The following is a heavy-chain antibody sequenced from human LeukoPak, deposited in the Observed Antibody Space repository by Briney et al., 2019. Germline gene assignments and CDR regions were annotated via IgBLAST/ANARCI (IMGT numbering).Heavy chain of an antibody. CDR2: ISSSGSTI. D-gene: IGHD3-10*01. J-gene: IGHJ4*02. CDR3: ASPYYYASGSFDV. V-gene: IGHV3-11*01. Sequence: GGSLRLSCAASGFTFSDYYMSWIRQAPGKGLEWVSYISSSGSTIYYADSVKGRFTISRDNAKNSLYLQMNSLRAEDTAVYYCASPYYYASGSFDVWGQGTLVTVSS. CDR1: GFTFSDYY.